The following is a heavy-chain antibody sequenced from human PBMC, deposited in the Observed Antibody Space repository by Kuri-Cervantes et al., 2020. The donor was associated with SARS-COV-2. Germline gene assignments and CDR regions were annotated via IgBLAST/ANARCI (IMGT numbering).Heavy chain of an antibody. CDR3: ARVAPAAINGMDV. CDR2: INHSGGST. V-gene: IGHV1-46*03. CDR1: GYTFTSYY. Sequence: ASVKDSCKASGYTFTSYYMHWVRQAPGQGLEWMGIINHSGGSTSYAQKFQGRVTMTRDTSTNTVYMELSSLRSEDTAVYYFARVAPAAINGMDVWGQGTTVTVSS. D-gene: IGHD2-2*01. J-gene: IGHJ6*02.